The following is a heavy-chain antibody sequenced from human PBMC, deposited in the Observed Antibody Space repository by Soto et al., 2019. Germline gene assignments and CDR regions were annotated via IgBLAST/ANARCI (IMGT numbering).Heavy chain of an antibody. CDR2: ISYDGSNK. Sequence: QVQLVESGGGVVQPGMSLRLSCAASGFTFSSYGMSWVRQAPGKGLEWVAVISYDGSNKYYADSVKGRFTISRDNSKNTLYLQMNSLRAEDTAVYYCAKNYYYMDVWGKGTTVTVSS. CDR3: AKNYYYMDV. V-gene: IGHV3-30*18. J-gene: IGHJ6*03. CDR1: GFTFSSYG.